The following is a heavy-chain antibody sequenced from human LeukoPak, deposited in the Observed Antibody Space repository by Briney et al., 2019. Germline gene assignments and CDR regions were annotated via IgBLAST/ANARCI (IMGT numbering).Heavy chain of an antibody. CDR2: IYHTGST. J-gene: IGHJ4*02. CDR1: GGSISRYY. V-gene: IGHV4-4*09. D-gene: IGHD2-21*01. CDR3: ARMPRDCSSSSCPLRY. Sequence: SETLSLTCTVSGGSISRYYWNWLRQSPGKGLEWIGYIYHTGSTSYNPSLMSRGIISVDTSKNQFSLNLTSVTAADTAVYYCARMPRDCSSSSCPLRYWGQGTLVTVSA.